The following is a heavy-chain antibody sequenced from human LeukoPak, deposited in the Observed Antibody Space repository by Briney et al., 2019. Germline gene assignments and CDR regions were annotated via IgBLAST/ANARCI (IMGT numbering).Heavy chain of an antibody. J-gene: IGHJ6*03. V-gene: IGHV1-69*05. CDR3: AREKRGFSDGYDFYHHMDV. CDR1: GDTFRRYG. CDR2: IIPMFGTT. D-gene: IGHD5-18*01. Sequence: SVKVSCKASGDTFRRYGITWVRQAPGQGRECMGVIIPMFGTTNYAQKFQGRVQIITDEYTSTAYMELSSMRSEDKDVYYCAREKRGFSDGYDFYHHMDVWGNGPTVPVSS.